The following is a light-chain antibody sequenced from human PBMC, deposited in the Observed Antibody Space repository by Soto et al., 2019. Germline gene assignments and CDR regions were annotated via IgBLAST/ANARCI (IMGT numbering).Light chain of an antibody. CDR3: SSYSSSATLYV. V-gene: IGLV2-14*01. CDR2: EVT. Sequence: QLVLTQPASVSGSPGQSISISCTGTSSDIGGSKYVSWYQQHPGTAPKLLIYEVTYRPSGVSDRFSGSKSGNTASLTVSGLQAEDEADYYCSSYSSSATLYVFGTGTKLTVL. CDR1: SSDIGGSKY. J-gene: IGLJ1*01.